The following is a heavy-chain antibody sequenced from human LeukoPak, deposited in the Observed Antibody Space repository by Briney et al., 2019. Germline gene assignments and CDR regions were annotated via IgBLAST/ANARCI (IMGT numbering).Heavy chain of an antibody. V-gene: IGHV1-24*01. CDR2: FDPEDGET. Sequence: ASVKVSCKVSGYTLTELSMHWVRQAPGKGLEWMGGFDPEDGETIYAQKFQGRVTMTEDTSTDTAYMELSSPRSEDTAVYYCATMRRFAIFGVVAWDYYYYGMDVWGQGTTVTVSS. J-gene: IGHJ6*02. D-gene: IGHD3-3*01. CDR3: ATMRRFAIFGVVAWDYYYYGMDV. CDR1: GYTLTELS.